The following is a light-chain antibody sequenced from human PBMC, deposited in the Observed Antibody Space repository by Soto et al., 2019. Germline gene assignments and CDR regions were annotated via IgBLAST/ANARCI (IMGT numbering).Light chain of an antibody. V-gene: IGKV1-12*01. CDR2: GAS. CDR3: QQTSSFPIT. J-gene: IGKJ5*01. CDR1: RGISIW. Sequence: DIEMTQSPSSVSASVGDRVTITCRASRGISIWLAWYQQKPGKAPRLLIYGASSLESGVPSRFSGSGSGTDFTLTISSLQPEDFGTYYCQQTSSFPITFGQGTRLEIK.